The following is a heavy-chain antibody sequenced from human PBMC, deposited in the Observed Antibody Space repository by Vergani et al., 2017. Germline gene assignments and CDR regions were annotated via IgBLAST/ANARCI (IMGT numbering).Heavy chain of an antibody. CDR3: AKGVYCSSTSCYEGRGYYYGMGV. Sequence: EVQLVESGGGLVQPGGSLRLSCAVSGFTFGRHTMYWVRQAPGKGLEWVSYISRTSAAIFYADSVKGRFTISRDNAQKSVFLQMTNLRAEDTAVYYCAKGVYCSSTSCYEGRGYYYGMGVWGQGTTVTFSS. V-gene: IGHV3-48*01. J-gene: IGHJ6*02. CDR1: GFTFGRHT. CDR2: ISRTSAAI. D-gene: IGHD2-2*01.